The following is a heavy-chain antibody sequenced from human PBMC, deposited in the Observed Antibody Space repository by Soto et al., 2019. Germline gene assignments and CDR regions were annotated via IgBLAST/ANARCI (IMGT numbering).Heavy chain of an antibody. V-gene: IGHV4-34*01. CDR1: GGSFSGYY. Sequence: QVQLQQWGAGLLKPSETLSLTCAVSGGSFSGYYWSWIRQPPGKGLEWNGEINHSGSTNYNPSLKRLVTLSVDTSKNQLSLKLSSVTAADTAVYYCARGPGCGGDCPPYYSYGMDLWVQGTTVTVSS. CDR3: ARGPGCGGDCPPYYSYGMDL. J-gene: IGHJ6*02. CDR2: INHSGST. D-gene: IGHD2-21*02.